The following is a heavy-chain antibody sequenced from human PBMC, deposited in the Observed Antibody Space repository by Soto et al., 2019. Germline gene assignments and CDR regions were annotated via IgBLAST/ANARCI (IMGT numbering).Heavy chain of an antibody. CDR1: GYSFTNYW. CDR3: TKGAERTGQRCLDWGCCR. Sequence: PGESLKISCKGSGYSFTNYWIGWVRQMPGKDLEWIGIIYPEDSETRYSPSFQGLVTISVDKSISTAYLQWNSLQASDTAPYYCTKGAERTGQRCLDWGCCRWGQGSPVTV. D-gene: IGHD3-9*01. J-gene: IGHJ1*01. CDR2: IYPEDSET. V-gene: IGHV5-51*01.